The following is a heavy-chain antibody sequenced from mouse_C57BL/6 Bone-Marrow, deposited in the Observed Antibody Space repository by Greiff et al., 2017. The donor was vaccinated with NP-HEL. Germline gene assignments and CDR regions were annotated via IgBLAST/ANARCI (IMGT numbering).Heavy chain of an antibody. CDR2: INYDGSST. CDR3: ARGAYYYGSSWYFDV. V-gene: IGHV5-16*01. D-gene: IGHD1-1*01. CDR1: GFTFSDYY. J-gene: IGHJ1*03. Sequence: EVQVVESEGGLVQPGSSMKLSCTASGFTFSDYYMAWVRQVPEKGLEWVANINYDGSSTYYLDSLKSRFIISRDNAKNILYLQMSSLKSEDTATYYCARGAYYYGSSWYFDVWGTVTTVTVSS.